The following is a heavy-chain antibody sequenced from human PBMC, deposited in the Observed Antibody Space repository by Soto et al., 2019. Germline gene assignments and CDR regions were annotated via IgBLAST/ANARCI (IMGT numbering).Heavy chain of an antibody. D-gene: IGHD3-10*01. CDR1: GYTLTSYG. Sequence: GASVKVSCKASGYTLTSYGISWVRQAPGQGLEWMGWISAYNGNTNYAQKLQGRVTMTTDTSTSTAYMELSSLRSEDTAVYYCARAFYYGSGSYYRGRWFDPWGQGTLVTVSS. V-gene: IGHV1-18*01. CDR2: ISAYNGNT. J-gene: IGHJ5*02. CDR3: ARAFYYGSGSYYRGRWFDP.